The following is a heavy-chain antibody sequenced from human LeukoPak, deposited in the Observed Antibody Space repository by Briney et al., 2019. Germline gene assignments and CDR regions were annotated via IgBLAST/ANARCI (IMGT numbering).Heavy chain of an antibody. J-gene: IGHJ6*03. CDR3: ARVRNYYDSSGYYSNYYYYMDV. Sequence: SETLSLTCTVSGGSISSGSYYWSWIRQPAGKGLEWIGRIYTSGSTNYNPSLKSRVTISVDTSKNQFSLKLSSVTAADTAVYYCARVRNYYDSSGYYSNYYYYMDVWGKGTTVTVSS. V-gene: IGHV4-61*02. D-gene: IGHD3-22*01. CDR2: IYTSGST. CDR1: GGSISSGSYY.